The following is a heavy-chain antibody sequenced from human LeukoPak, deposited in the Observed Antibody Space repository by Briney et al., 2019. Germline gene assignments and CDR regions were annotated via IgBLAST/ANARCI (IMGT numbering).Heavy chain of an antibody. V-gene: IGHV3-74*01. CDR2: TISNENSA. D-gene: IGHD1-1*01. J-gene: IGHJ5*01. CDR1: GFTFSSNW. CDR3: VRDCRLNCARQPGFDS. Sequence: PGGSLRLSCAASGFTFSSNWMHWVRQAPGKELVWVSRTISNENSATYADSVKGRFTISRDNAKNTLYLQMNSLRAEDTAVYYCVRDCRLNCARQPGFDSWGQGTLVTVSS.